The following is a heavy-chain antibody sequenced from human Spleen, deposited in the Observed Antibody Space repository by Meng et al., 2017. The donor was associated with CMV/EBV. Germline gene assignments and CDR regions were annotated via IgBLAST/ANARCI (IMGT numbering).Heavy chain of an antibody. CDR2: MYYSGSA. CDR1: GGSVTGGSSY. CDR3: ARGRSGSFHFDY. D-gene: IGHD1-26*01. Sequence: TVSGGSVTGGSSYWTWIRQPPGKGLEWIAYMYYSGSANYNPSLKSRVTISVDTSKNRFSLRLSSVTAADTAVYYCARGRSGSFHFDYWGQGTLVTVSS. V-gene: IGHV4-61*01. J-gene: IGHJ4*02.